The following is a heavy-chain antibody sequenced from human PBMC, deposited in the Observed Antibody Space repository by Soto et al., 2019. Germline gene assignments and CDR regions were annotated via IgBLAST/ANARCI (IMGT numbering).Heavy chain of an antibody. J-gene: IGHJ4*02. V-gene: IGHV3-23*01. Sequence: EVQLLESGGGLVQPGGSLRLSCVASGFSFSDYTMSWVRQAPGEGLVWVSTVSGGGGTTFVADAVKGRFTISRDNSKNTLYLQMNGLRAKDTAVYYCARLVKVRGVPQNFDYWGQGSLVTVSS. CDR1: GFSFSDYT. D-gene: IGHD3-10*01. CDR2: VSGGGGTT. CDR3: ARLVKVRGVPQNFDY.